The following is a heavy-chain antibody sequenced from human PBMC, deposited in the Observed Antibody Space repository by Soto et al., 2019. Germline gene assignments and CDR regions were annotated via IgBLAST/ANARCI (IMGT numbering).Heavy chain of an antibody. CDR2: IKHSGST. D-gene: IGHD3-3*01. J-gene: IGHJ4*02. CDR3: ARGDTFFGLTY. Sequence: QVQLQQWGAGLLKPSETLSLTCAVYGGSFSGYYWSWIRQPPGKGLEWIGEIKHSGSTKYNPSRKSRVTISVDTSKNQFSLKLSSVTAADTAVYYCARGDTFFGLTYWGQGALVTVSS. V-gene: IGHV4-34*01. CDR1: GGSFSGYY.